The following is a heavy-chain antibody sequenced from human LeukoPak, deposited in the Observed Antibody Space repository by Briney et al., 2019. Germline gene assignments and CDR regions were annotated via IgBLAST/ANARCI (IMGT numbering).Heavy chain of an antibody. CDR2: IWYDGSNK. Sequence: GGSLRLSCAASGFTFSTFGMHWVRQAPGKGLEWVAVIWYDGSNKYYADSVKGRFTISRDNSKNTLCLQMNSLRAEDTAVYYCAKDNGPDYYDSSGYYDPYYMDVWGKGTTVTVSS. CDR3: AKDNGPDYYDSSGYYDPYYMDV. J-gene: IGHJ6*03. V-gene: IGHV3-30*02. CDR1: GFTFSTFG. D-gene: IGHD3-22*01.